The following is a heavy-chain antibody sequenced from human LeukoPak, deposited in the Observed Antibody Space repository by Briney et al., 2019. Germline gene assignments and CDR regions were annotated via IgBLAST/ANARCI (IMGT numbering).Heavy chain of an antibody. CDR3: ANYGSGSIDINWFDP. CDR1: GFTFSSYG. D-gene: IGHD3-10*01. CDR2: ISYDGSNK. J-gene: IGHJ5*02. Sequence: PGRSLRLSCAASGFTFSSYGMHWVRQAPGKGLEGGAVISYDGSNKYYADSVKGRFTISRDNSKNTLYLQMNSLRAEDTAVYYCANYGSGSIDINWFDPWGQGTLVTVSS. V-gene: IGHV3-30*18.